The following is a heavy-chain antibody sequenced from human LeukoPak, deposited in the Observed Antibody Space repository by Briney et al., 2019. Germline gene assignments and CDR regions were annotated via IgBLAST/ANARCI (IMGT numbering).Heavy chain of an antibody. CDR2: INPNSGGA. Sequence: GASVKVSCKASGYTFTDYYMHWVRQAPGQGLEWMGWINPNSGGAHYARKFQGRLTMTRDTSISTVFLEVSRLRSDDTAVFYCARRLGTVTKLNYYVADWGQGGLVTVSS. J-gene: IGHJ4*02. CDR1: GYTFTDYY. CDR3: ARRLGTVTKLNYYVAD. D-gene: IGHD4-17*01. V-gene: IGHV1-2*02.